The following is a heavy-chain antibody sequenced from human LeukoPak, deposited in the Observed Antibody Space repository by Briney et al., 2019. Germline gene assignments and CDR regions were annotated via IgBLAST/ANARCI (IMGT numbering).Heavy chain of an antibody. D-gene: IGHD6-6*01. CDR1: GYTFTGYY. J-gene: IGHJ4*02. Sequence: GASVKVSCKASGYTFTGYYMHRVRQAPGQGLEWMGWINPNSGGTNYAQKFQGRVTMTRDTSISTAYMELSRLRSDDTAVYYCAREAIAARRRGFDYWGQGTLVTVSS. CDR3: AREAIAARRRGFDY. CDR2: INPNSGGT. V-gene: IGHV1-2*02.